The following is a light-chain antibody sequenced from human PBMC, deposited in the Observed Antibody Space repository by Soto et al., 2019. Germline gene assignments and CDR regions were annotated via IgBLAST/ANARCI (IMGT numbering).Light chain of an antibody. CDR2: QVS. V-gene: IGLV2-14*01. CDR1: SSDVGGYYY. J-gene: IGLJ1*01. CDR3: SSYPSSNTFDV. Sequence: QSALTQPASVSGSPGQSITISCTGTSSDVGGYYYVSWYQHHPGKAPKLMIYQVSNRPSGVSNRFSGSKSGNTASLTISGLQAEDEGYYYCSSYPSSNTFDVFGTGTKLTVL.